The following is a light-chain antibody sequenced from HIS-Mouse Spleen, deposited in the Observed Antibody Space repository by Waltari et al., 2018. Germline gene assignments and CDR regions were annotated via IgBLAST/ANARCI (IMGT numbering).Light chain of an antibody. CDR2: EDS. CDR3: QVWDSSSDHPV. CDR1: NIGSKS. Sequence: SYVLTQPPSVSVAPGQTARITCGGNNIGSKSVHWYQQKPGQAPVLVVDEDSDRPSGIPGRFSGSNSGNTAALTISRVEAGDEADYYCQVWDSSSDHPVFGGGTKLTVL. J-gene: IGLJ3*02. V-gene: IGLV3-21*02.